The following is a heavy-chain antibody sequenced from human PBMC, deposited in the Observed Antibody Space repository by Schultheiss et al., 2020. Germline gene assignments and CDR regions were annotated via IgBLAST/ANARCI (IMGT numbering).Heavy chain of an antibody. CDR3: ARGMGDSSGYYPYGMDV. V-gene: IGHV3-64*01. CDR2: ISSNGGST. J-gene: IGHJ6*02. CDR1: GFTFSSYS. Sequence: GESLKISCAASGFTFSSYSMNWVRQAPGKGLEYVSAISSNGGSTYYANSVKGRFTISRDNSKNTLYLQMGSLRAEDMAVYYCARGMGDSSGYYPYGMDVWGQGTTVTGSS. D-gene: IGHD3-22*01.